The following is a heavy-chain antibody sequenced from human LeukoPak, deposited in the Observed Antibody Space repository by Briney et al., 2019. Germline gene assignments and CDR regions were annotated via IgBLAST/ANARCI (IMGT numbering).Heavy chain of an antibody. CDR2: IIPIFGTA. V-gene: IGHV1-69*13. CDR3: ARDSSGWYYFDY. D-gene: IGHD6-19*01. Sequence: SVKVSCKASGGTFSSYAISWVRQAPGQGLEWMGGIIPIFGTANYAQKFQGRVTITADESTSTAYMELSSLRSEDTAVYYCARDSSGWYYFDYWGQGTLVTVSS. J-gene: IGHJ4*02. CDR1: GGTFSSYA.